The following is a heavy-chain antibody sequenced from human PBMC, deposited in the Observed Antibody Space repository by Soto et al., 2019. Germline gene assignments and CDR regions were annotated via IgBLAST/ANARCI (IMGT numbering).Heavy chain of an antibody. CDR1: GFTFSSYA. CDR3: AKPPSSEYSSSWYVGPRGADY. D-gene: IGHD6-13*01. CDR2: ISGSGGST. Sequence: EVQLLESGGGLVQPGGSLRLSCAASGFTFSSYAMSWVRQAPGKGLEWVSAISGSGGSTYYAHSVKGRFTISRDNAKNTLYLQMNSLRAEDTAVYYCAKPPSSEYSSSWYVGPRGADYWGQGTLVTVSS. V-gene: IGHV3-23*01. J-gene: IGHJ4*02.